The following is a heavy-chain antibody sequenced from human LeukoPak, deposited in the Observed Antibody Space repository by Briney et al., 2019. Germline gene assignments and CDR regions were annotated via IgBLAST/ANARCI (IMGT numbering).Heavy chain of an antibody. V-gene: IGHV3-30*02. Sequence: GGSLRLSCAASGFTFSSYGMHWVRQAPGKGLEWVAFIRYDGSNKYYADSVKGRFTISRDNSKNTLYLQMNSLRAEDTAVYYCARDRAHYYDSRVRDAFDIWGKGTMVTVSS. J-gene: IGHJ3*02. CDR2: IRYDGSNK. D-gene: IGHD3-22*01. CDR1: GFTFSSYG. CDR3: ARDRAHYYDSRVRDAFDI.